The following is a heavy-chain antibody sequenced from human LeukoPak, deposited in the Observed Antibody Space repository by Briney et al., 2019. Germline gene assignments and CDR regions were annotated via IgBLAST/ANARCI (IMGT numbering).Heavy chain of an antibody. V-gene: IGHV3-15*01. D-gene: IGHD2-2*01. Sequence: GGSLRLSCAASGFVFSSAWMTWVRQAPGKGLEWVGHIKNKTCGGTTDYAAPVKGRFIISRDDSKNTLYLQMNRLRTDDTAVYYCARGLCSSTGCYQGPFDFWGQGMLVTVSS. CDR1: GFVFSSAW. J-gene: IGHJ4*02. CDR3: ARGLCSSTGCYQGPFDF. CDR2: IKNKTCGGTT.